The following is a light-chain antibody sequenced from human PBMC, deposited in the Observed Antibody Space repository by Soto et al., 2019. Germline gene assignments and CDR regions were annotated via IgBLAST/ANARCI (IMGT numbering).Light chain of an antibody. V-gene: IGLV1-51*01. CDR2: DTD. J-gene: IGLJ2*01. Sequence: QSVLTQPPSVSAAPGQKVTISCSGTTSNLGNNDVSWYQHVPGTAPKLLIFDTDRRPSGIPNRFSGSNSGTSATLGITGLQTGDEADYYCGTWDSSLLAGVFGGGTKLTVL. CDR3: GTWDSSLLAGV. CDR1: TSNLGNND.